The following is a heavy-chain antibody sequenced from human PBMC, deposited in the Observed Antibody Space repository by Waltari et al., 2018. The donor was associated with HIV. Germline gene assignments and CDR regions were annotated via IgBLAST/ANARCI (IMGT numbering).Heavy chain of an antibody. CDR1: GFSVGRYW. V-gene: IGHV3-74*01. J-gene: IGHJ4*02. Sequence: EVQLVQSGGGLVQPGGSRRLSCAASGFSVGRYWMHWVRQIPGQGLVWVSRINPDGNTINYADSVRRRFTISRDYAKNTLYLQMNSLRDEDTAMYYCVKDMFGEYDYWGQGTLVTVSS. CDR3: VKDMFGEYDY. D-gene: IGHD3-10*02. CDR2: INPDGNTI.